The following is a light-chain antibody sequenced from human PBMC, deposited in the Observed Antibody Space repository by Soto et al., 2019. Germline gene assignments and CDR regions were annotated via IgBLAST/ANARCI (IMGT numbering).Light chain of an antibody. V-gene: IGKV1-9*01. CDR1: QGINSY. J-gene: IGKJ4*01. CDR2: AAS. CDR3: QQLNVYPLT. Sequence: DIQLTQSPSFLSASVGDRVTITCRASQGINSYLAWYQQNPGKAPKLLIYAASTLQSGVPSRFSGSGSGTQFALTISSLQPEDFATYYCQQLNVYPLTFGGGTKVEI.